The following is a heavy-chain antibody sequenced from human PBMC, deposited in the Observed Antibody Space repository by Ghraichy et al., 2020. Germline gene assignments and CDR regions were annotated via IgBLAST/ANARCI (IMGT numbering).Heavy chain of an antibody. Sequence: GGSLRLSCSDSGLAVSNYAMKWGRQAPCEGLGWVSVIRGSGGSTYYADSVKGRFTISRDNSNNTLYLQMNSLRAEDTAIYYCVKDTRQWLGFGWFDPGGQGTLVTVSS. CDR2: IRGSGGST. CDR1: GLAVSNYA. CDR3: VKDTRQWLGFGWFDP. D-gene: IGHD6-19*01. J-gene: IGHJ5*01. V-gene: IGHV3-23*01.